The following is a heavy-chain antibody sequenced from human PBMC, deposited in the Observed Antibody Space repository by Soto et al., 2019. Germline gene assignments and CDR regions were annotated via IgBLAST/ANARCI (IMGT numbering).Heavy chain of an antibody. V-gene: IGHV1-69*13. CDR3: ARAGYEIKYYYYYYGMDV. CDR1: GGTFSSYA. D-gene: IGHD1-1*01. CDR2: IIPIFGTA. J-gene: IGHJ6*02. Sequence: SLKLSCKSSGGTFSSYAISWVRQAPGQGLEWMGGIIPIFGTANYAQKFQGRVTITADESTSTAYMELSSLRSEDTAVYYCARAGYEIKYYYYYYGMDVWGQGTTVTVSS.